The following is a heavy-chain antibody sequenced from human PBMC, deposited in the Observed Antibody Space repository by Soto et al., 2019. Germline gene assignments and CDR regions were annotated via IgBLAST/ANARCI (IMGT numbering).Heavy chain of an antibody. CDR1: SGSISSSNW. D-gene: IGHD3-3*01. CDR2: IYHSGST. J-gene: IGHJ3*02. Sequence: QVQLQESGPGLVKPSGTLSLTCAVSSGSISSSNWWSWVRQPPGKGLEWIGEIYHSGSTNYNPSLKSRVTISVDKSKNQFSLKLSSVTAADTAVYYCARGLSGEVDTISGACDIWGQGTMVTVSS. CDR3: ARGLSGEVDTISGACDI. V-gene: IGHV4-4*02.